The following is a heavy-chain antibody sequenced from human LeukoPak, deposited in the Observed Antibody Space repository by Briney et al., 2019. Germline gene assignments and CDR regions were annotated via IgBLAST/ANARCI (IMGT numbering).Heavy chain of an antibody. V-gene: IGHV4-39*07. CDR2: VHYSGRT. J-gene: IGHJ6*02. CDR1: GDSMSSSSYY. Sequence: SETLSLTCTVSGDSMSSSSYYWGWFRQPPGRGLEWIATVHYSGRTYYNPSLKSPVTISVDTSKNQFSLKLSSVTAADTAVYYCARDSHYYYAMDVWGQGTTVTASS. CDR3: ARDSHYYYAMDV.